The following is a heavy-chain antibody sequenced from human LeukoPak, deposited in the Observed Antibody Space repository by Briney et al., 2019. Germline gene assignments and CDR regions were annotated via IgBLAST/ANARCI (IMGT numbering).Heavy chain of an antibody. D-gene: IGHD2/OR15-2a*01. J-gene: IGHJ3*02. CDR2: TYYSEST. CDR3: ARDNKGQREAFDI. Sequence: SETLSLTRTVSVGSFSIYYWSWIRQPPGKGRECVGYTYYSESTNYNPPLKSRVTISVDTSKNQFSLKLSSVTAADTAVYYCARDNKGQREAFDIWGQGTMVTVAS. CDR1: VGSFSIYY. V-gene: IGHV4-59*01.